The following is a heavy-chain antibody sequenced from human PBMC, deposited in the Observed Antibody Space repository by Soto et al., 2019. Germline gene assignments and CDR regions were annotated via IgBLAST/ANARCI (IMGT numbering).Heavy chain of an antibody. Sequence: QVHLVQSGAEVKKPGASVKVSCKGSGYAFTTYGITWVRQAPGQVLEWMGWISAHNGNTNYAQKLQGRVTVTRDTSTSTAYMELRSLRSDVTAVYYCARGRYGDYWGQGALVTVSS. CDR3: ARGRYGDY. D-gene: IGHD1-1*01. V-gene: IGHV1-18*01. CDR1: GYAFTTYG. CDR2: ISAHNGNT. J-gene: IGHJ4*02.